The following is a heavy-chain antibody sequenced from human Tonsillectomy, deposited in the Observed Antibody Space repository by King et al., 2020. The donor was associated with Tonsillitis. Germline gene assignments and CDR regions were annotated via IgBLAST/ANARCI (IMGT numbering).Heavy chain of an antibody. V-gene: IGHV3-64*07. Sequence: QLVQSGGGLVQPGGSLRLSCVASGFTFTNHAMHWVRQAPGKGLEYVSSISSGGTNIYYADSVKGRFTISRDISKNTLYLQMGSLRAEDMALYYCVRLSSAYYYDYWGQGTLVTVSS. D-gene: IGHD3-22*01. CDR2: ISSGGTNI. J-gene: IGHJ4*02. CDR3: VRLSSAYYYDY. CDR1: GFTFTNHA.